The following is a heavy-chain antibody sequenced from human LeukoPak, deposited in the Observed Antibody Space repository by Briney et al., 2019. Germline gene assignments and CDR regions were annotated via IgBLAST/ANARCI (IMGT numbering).Heavy chain of an antibody. J-gene: IGHJ4*02. V-gene: IGHV3-23*01. D-gene: IGHD1-14*01. Sequence: GGSLRLSCVASGFSFSSYAMSWVRQAPGKGLEWVSAISDSGGTTYYADSVKGRFTISRVNSRNTLYLQMNSLRAEDTAVYYCAKDRKVNRVWGQGTQVTVSS. CDR3: AKDRKVNRV. CDR2: ISDSGGTT. CDR1: GFSFSSYA.